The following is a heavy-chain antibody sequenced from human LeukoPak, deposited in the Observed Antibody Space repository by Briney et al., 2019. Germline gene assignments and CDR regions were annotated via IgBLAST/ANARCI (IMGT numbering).Heavy chain of an antibody. CDR1: GSTFSSIW. D-gene: IGHD5-18*01. V-gene: IGHV3-7*03. CDR3: AKGGYSYGLDGFDP. Sequence: GGSLRLSCVASGSTFSSIWMSWVRQAPGKGLEWVGNIQPDGSEQYPVDSVKGRFTISRDNAKNSLYLQMNSLRAEDTALYYCAKGGYSYGLDGFDPWGQGTLVTVSS. J-gene: IGHJ5*02. CDR2: IQPDGSEQ.